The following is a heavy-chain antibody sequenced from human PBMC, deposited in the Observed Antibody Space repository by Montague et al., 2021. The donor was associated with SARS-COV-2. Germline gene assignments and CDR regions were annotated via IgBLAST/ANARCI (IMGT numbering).Heavy chain of an antibody. J-gene: IGHJ4*02. CDR1: GGSISSYF. CDR2: FYRSGGT. D-gene: IGHD3-10*01. V-gene: IGHV4-59*13. Sequence: SETLSLTCTVSGGSISSYFWSWIRQSPGKGLEWIGYFYRSGGTKYNPSLKSRVTISGDTSKNQFSLKLSSVTAADTAAYYCARSGAVPMDWGQGTLVTVSS. CDR3: ARSGAVPMD.